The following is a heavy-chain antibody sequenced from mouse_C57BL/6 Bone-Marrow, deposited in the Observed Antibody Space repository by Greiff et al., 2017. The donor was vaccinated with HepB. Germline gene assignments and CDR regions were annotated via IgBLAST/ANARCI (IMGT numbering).Heavy chain of an antibody. V-gene: IGHV5-9*01. CDR1: GFTFSSYT. CDR3: ARLGSKVDY. D-gene: IGHD1-1*01. Sequence: EVQGVESGGGLVKPGGSLKLSCAASGFTFSSYTMSWVRQTPEKRLEWVATISGGGGNTYYPDSVKGRFTISRDNAKNTLYLQMSSLRSEDSALYYCARLGSKVDYWGQGTTLTVSS. CDR2: ISGGGGNT. J-gene: IGHJ2*01.